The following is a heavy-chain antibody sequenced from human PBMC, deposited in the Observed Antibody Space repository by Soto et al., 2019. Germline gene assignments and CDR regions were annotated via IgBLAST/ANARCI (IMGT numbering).Heavy chain of an antibody. D-gene: IGHD6-19*01. CDR2: INAGNGNT. CDR1: GYTFTGYA. CDR3: ARAVAVAADFVY. Sequence: GASVKVSCKASGYTFTGYAMHWVRQAPGQRLEWMGWINAGNGNTKYSQKFQGRVTITRDTSASTAYMELSSLRSEDTAVYYCARAVAVAADFVYWDEGTLVTVSS. J-gene: IGHJ4*02. V-gene: IGHV1-3*01.